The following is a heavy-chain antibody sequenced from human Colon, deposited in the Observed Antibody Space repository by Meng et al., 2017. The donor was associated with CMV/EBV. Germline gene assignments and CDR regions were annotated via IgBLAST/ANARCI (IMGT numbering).Heavy chain of an antibody. J-gene: IGHJ4*02. V-gene: IGHV4-39*01. CDR2: IYYSGNK. D-gene: IGHD3-9*01. CDR1: GGSIGSSSYF. Sequence: TVSGGSIGSSSYFWTWIRQPPGKGLEWIGSIYYSGNKYHNSSLASRVTLSIDTSKNHFSLRLTSVTAADTAMYYCARLQDWPNYYFDYWGQGTLVTVSS. CDR3: ARLQDWPNYYFDY.